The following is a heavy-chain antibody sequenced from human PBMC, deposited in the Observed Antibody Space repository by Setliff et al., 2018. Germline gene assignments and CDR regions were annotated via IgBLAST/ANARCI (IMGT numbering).Heavy chain of an antibody. V-gene: IGHV4-61*02. Sequence: SETLSLTCTVSGDSISNDTYYWSWIRQPAGKGLEWIGRVYTSGSTNYNPSLNSRVTISLDTSKNQFSLKLISATAADTAVYYCARVAGSGYLDRCFDPWGQGTLVTVSS. CDR1: GDSISNDTYY. CDR3: ARVAGSGYLDRCFDP. CDR2: VYTSGST. D-gene: IGHD3-22*01. J-gene: IGHJ5*02.